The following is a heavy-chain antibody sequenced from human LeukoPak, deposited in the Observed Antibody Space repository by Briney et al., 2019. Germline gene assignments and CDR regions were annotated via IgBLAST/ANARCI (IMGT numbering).Heavy chain of an antibody. CDR2: ISGSGGST. J-gene: IGHJ6*02. CDR1: GFTFSSYT. D-gene: IGHD3-10*01. V-gene: IGHV3-23*01. Sequence: PGGSLRLSCAASGFTFSSYTMSWVRQAPGKGLEWVSAISGSGGSTYYADSVKGRFTISRDNSKNTLYLQMNSLRAEDTAVYYCARGVQEVRGVIRFYYYYGMDVWGQGTTVTVSS. CDR3: ARGVQEVRGVIRFYYYYGMDV.